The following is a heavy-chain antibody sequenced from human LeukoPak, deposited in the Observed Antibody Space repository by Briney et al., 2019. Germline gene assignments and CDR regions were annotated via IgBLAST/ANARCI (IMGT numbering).Heavy chain of an antibody. D-gene: IGHD4-17*01. V-gene: IGHV1-2*02. J-gene: IGHJ4*02. Sequence: GASVKVSCKASGYTFTGYYMHWVRQAPGQGLEWMGWINPNSGGTNYAQKFQGRVTITADKSTSTAYMELSSLRSEDTAVYYCARARHDYVADSLDYWGQGTLVTVSS. CDR3: ARARHDYVADSLDY. CDR2: INPNSGGT. CDR1: GYTFTGYY.